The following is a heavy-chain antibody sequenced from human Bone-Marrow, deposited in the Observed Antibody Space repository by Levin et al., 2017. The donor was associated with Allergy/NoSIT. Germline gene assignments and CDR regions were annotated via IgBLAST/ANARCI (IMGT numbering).Heavy chain of an antibody. J-gene: IGHJ4*02. V-gene: IGHV1-2*02. Sequence: GESLKISCQPSGYIFTSYYLAWVRQAPGQGLEWVGWMNPTTGGANYAQKFQGRVSLTRDTSISTAYMELRGLTSDDTAFYLCVRSRSYYFDSWGQGTLITVSS. D-gene: IGHD2-21*01. CDR3: VRSRSYYFDS. CDR1: GYIFTSYY. CDR2: MNPTTGGA.